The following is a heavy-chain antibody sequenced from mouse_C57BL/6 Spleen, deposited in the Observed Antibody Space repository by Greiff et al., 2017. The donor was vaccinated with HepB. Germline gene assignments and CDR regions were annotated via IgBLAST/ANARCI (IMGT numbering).Heavy chain of an antibody. V-gene: IGHV5-4*03. J-gene: IGHJ2*01. Sequence: EVKVVESGGGLVKPGGSLKLSCAASGFTFSSYAMSWVRQTPEKRLEWVATISDGGSYTYYPDNVKGRFTIYRDNAKNNLYLQMSHLKSEDTAMYYCARNMSLFDYWGQGTTLTVSS. CDR1: GFTFSSYA. CDR3: ARNMSLFDY. CDR2: ISDGGSYT.